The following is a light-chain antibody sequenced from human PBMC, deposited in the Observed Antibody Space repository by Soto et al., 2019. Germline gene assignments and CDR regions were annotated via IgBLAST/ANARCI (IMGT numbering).Light chain of an antibody. CDR1: KLGDKF. J-gene: IGLJ2*01. CDR3: QAWDTNTDVI. Sequence: YELTQPPSVSVSPGQTAIITCSGDKLGDKFVSWYQQKSGQSPVLVIYEDTKRPSGIPERFSGSNSGNTATLTITGTQAMDEADYYCQAWDTNTDVIFGGGTKLTVL. V-gene: IGLV3-1*01. CDR2: EDT.